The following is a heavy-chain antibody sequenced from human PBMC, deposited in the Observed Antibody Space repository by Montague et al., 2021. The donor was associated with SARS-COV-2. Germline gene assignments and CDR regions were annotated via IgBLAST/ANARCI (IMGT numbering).Heavy chain of an antibody. V-gene: IGHV4-39*01. Sequence: SDTLSLTCTVSGGSISSSSCFWGWIRQPPGKGLEWIGSIYYSGNTYYNPSLKSRVTISVDTSKNQFSLKLSSVTAADTAVFYCARAFIAAAGTTSFDYWGQGTLVTVSS. CDR1: GGSISSSSCF. D-gene: IGHD6-13*01. J-gene: IGHJ4*02. CDR3: ARAFIAAAGTTSFDY. CDR2: IYYSGNT.